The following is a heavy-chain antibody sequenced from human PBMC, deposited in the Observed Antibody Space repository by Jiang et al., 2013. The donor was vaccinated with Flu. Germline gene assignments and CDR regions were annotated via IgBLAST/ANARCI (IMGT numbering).Heavy chain of an antibody. Sequence: SGAEVKKPGASVKVSCKSSEDTFNIYYIHWVRRAPGLGLEWMGMINPTDGRTTFAQKFEGRVTMTSDTSTSTVFMELSSLKSDDTAVYYCANILADSQGDHWGQGTLVTVST. CDR1: EDTFNIYY. D-gene: IGHD2-15*01. V-gene: IGHV1-46*03. J-gene: IGHJ4*02. CDR2: INPTDGRT. CDR3: ANILADSQGDH.